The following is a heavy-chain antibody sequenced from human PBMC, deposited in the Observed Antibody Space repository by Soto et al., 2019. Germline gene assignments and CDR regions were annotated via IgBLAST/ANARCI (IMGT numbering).Heavy chain of an antibody. Sequence: PGGSLRLSCAGSGFTFSSYGMHWVRQAPGKGLEWVAVIWYDGSNKYYADSLKGRFTISRDNSKKTLYLQVSSLRAEDTAVYFCARDDYDSSGYYYVDYWGQGTLVTVSS. J-gene: IGHJ4*02. CDR3: ARDDYDSSGYYYVDY. CDR2: IWYDGSNK. CDR1: GFTFSSYG. D-gene: IGHD3-22*01. V-gene: IGHV3-33*01.